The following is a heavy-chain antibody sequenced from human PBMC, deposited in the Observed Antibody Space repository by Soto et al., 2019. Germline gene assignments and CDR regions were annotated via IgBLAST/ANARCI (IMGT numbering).Heavy chain of an antibody. Sequence: GGSLRLSCAASGFTVSSNYMRWVRQAPGKGLEWVSVIYSGGSTYYADSVKGRFTISRDNSKNTLYLQMSSLRAEDTAVYYCAHTLGYCSGGSCYSDAFDIWGQGTMVTVSS. CDR2: IYSGGST. D-gene: IGHD2-15*01. CDR1: GFTVSSNY. J-gene: IGHJ3*02. V-gene: IGHV3-53*01. CDR3: AHTLGYCSGGSCYSDAFDI.